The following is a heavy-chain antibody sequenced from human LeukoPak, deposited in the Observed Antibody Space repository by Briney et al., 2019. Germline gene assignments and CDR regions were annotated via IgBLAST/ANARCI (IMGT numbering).Heavy chain of an antibody. J-gene: IGHJ3*02. D-gene: IGHD2-21*01. CDR3: ARFPIVVGDFGI. CDR1: GFTFSSYS. V-gene: IGHV3-21*01. CDR2: ISSSSSYI. Sequence: AGGSLRLSCAASGFTFSSYSMNWVRQAPGKGLEWVSSISSSSSYIYYADSVKGRFTISRDNAKNSLYLQMNSLRAEDTAVYYCARFPIVVGDFGIWGQGTMVTVSS.